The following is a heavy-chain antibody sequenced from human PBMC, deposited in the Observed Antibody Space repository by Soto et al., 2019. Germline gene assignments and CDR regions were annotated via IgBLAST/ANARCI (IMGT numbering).Heavy chain of an antibody. CDR3: ARPALGGVPALMDV. CDR1: GFTFSSYG. J-gene: IGHJ6*04. D-gene: IGHD2-2*01. V-gene: IGHV3-33*01. CDR2: IWYDGSNK. Sequence: GGSLRLSCAASGFTFSSYGMHWVRQAPGKGLEWVAVIWYDGSNKYYADSVKGRFTISRDNSKNTLYLQMNSLRAEDTAVYYCARPALGGVPALMDVWGKGTTVTVSS.